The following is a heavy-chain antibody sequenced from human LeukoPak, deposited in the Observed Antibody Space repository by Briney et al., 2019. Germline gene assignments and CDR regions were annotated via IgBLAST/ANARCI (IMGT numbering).Heavy chain of an antibody. D-gene: IGHD5-24*01. V-gene: IGHV3-33*01. Sequence: PGRSLTLSCVASGFTFSNSGMHWVRQAPGKGLEWVAIIWYDGSDKYYADSVKGRFTIFRDNAKNSLYLQMNSLRDEDTAAYYCARGGGYNYGMDVWGQGTTVTVSS. CDR1: GFTFSNSG. CDR3: ARGGGYNYGMDV. J-gene: IGHJ6*02. CDR2: IWYDGSDK.